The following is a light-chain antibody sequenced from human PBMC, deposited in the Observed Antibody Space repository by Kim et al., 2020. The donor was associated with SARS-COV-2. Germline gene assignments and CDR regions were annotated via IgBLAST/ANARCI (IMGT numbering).Light chain of an antibody. CDR1: SGHSSYA. Sequence: QLVLTQSPSASASLGASVKLTCTLSSGHSSYAIAWHQQQPEKGARYLMKLNSDGSHSKGDGIPARFSGSSSGAERYLTISSRQSEDEADYYCQTWGTGIRVFGGGTQLTVL. CDR2: LNSDGSH. CDR3: QTWGTGIRV. J-gene: IGLJ3*02. V-gene: IGLV4-69*01.